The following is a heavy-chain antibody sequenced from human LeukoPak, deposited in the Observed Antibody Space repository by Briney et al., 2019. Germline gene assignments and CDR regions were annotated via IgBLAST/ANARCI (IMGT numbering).Heavy chain of an antibody. CDR3: AGVPTRSSGYYGNY. CDR1: GFTFSSYA. D-gene: IGHD3-22*01. V-gene: IGHV3-30*04. Sequence: GRSLRLSCAASGFTFSSYAMHWVRQAPGKGLEWVAVISYDGSNKYYADSVKGRFTISRDNSKNTLYLQMNSLRAEDTAVYYCAGVPTRSSGYYGNYWGQGTLVTVSS. J-gene: IGHJ4*02. CDR2: ISYDGSNK.